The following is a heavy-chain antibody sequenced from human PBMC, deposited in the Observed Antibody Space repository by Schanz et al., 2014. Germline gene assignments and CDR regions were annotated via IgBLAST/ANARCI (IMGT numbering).Heavy chain of an antibody. D-gene: IGHD2-15*01. J-gene: IGHJ6*02. CDR1: GFTLSSYA. Sequence: QVQLVESGGGVVQPGRSLRLSCAAYGFTLSSYAMHWVRQAPGKGLEWVAVISYDGSNKYYADSVKGRFTISRDNSKNTLYLQMNSLRADDTAVFYCAKGMGYCSGGTCYDYYYYGLDVWGQGTTVTVSS. CDR2: ISYDGSNK. V-gene: IGHV3-30-3*01. CDR3: AKGMGYCSGGTCYDYYYYGLDV.